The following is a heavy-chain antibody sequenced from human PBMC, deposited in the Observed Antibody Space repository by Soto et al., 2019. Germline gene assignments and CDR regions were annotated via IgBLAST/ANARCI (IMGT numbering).Heavy chain of an antibody. CDR2: IYYIGTT. D-gene: IGHD3-10*01. Sequence: QVQLQESGPGLVKPSQTLSLTCTVSGDSMGSGDYYWTWIRQPPGKGLEWIGYIYYIGTTFYNPSLEGRVNISIDTSKNPFSLRLTSVTAADTAVYYCSRGSTYYGFLTWGQGTLVTVSS. CDR1: GDSMGSGDYY. CDR3: SRGSTYYGFLT. J-gene: IGHJ5*02. V-gene: IGHV4-30-4*01.